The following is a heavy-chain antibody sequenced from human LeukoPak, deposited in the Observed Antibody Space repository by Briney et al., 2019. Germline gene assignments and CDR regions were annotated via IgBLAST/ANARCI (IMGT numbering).Heavy chain of an antibody. J-gene: IGHJ6*02. CDR2: IYDSGRT. D-gene: IGHD2-15*01. CDR3: ARDLEYCSGGSRSYGMDV. CDR1: GGSISSGDYY. V-gene: IGHV4-30-2*01. Sequence: PSQTLSLTCTVSGGSISSGDYYWNWIRQPPGKGLEWIGYIYDSGRTDFNPSLKSRVTISIDRSKNQFSLKLSSVTAADTAVYYCARDLEYCSGGSRSYGMDVWGQGTTVTVSS.